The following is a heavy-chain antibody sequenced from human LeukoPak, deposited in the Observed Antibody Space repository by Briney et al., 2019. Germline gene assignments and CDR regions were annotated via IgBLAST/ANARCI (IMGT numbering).Heavy chain of an antibody. CDR1: GFTFSSYW. J-gene: IGHJ4*02. D-gene: IGHD1-26*01. CDR3: ARERVGAINFDY. Sequence: GGSLRLSCAAPGFTFSSYWMHWVCQALGKGLVWVSHINTDGSSTRYADSVRGRFTISRDNAKNTLYLQMNSLRAEDTAVYYCARERVGAINFDYWSQGTLVTASS. CDR2: INTDGSST. V-gene: IGHV3-74*01.